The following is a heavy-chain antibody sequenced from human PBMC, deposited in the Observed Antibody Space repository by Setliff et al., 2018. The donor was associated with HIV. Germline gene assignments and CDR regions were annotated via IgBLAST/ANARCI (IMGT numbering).Heavy chain of an antibody. CDR1: AFIFSSYG. J-gene: IGHJ2*01. CDR2: IRYDGSNK. CDR3: TRDSGTESGSPWWYFAL. Sequence: PGGSLRLSCEASAFIFSSYGMHWVRQAPGKGLEWIAFIRYDGSNKYYADSVKGRSTISRDNSKNTLYLEMTSLNTEDTAMYYCTRDSGTESGSPWWYFALWGRGTLVTVSS. V-gene: IGHV3-30*02. D-gene: IGHD1-26*01.